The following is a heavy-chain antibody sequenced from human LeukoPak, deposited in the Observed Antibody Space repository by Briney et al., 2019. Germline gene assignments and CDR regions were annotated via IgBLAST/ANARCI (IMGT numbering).Heavy chain of an antibody. Sequence: GGSLRLSCAASAFTFSGYWMHWVRQAPGKGLVWVSRINSDGSSTNYADSVKGRFTISRDNAKNTLYLQMNTLRAEDTAVYYCARGGTYSSGLPGSWGQGTLVTVSS. V-gene: IGHV3-74*01. D-gene: IGHD5-18*01. CDR3: ARGGTYSSGLPGS. CDR1: AFTFSGYW. CDR2: INSDGSST. J-gene: IGHJ5*02.